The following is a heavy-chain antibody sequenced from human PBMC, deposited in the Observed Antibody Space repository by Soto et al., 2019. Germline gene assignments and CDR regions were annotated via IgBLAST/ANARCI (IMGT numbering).Heavy chain of an antibody. CDR3: AMTTYGDYVGYFDP. CDR2: INHSGST. D-gene: IGHD4-17*01. CDR1: GGSFSGDY. Sequence: SETLSLTCSVYGGSFSGDYWSWIRQPPGKGLEWIGEINHSGSTNYNPSLKSRVTISVDTSKNQVSLKLSSVTAADTAVYYCAMTTYGDYVGYFDPLGEGIQVTVS. V-gene: IGHV4-34*01. J-gene: IGHJ5*02.